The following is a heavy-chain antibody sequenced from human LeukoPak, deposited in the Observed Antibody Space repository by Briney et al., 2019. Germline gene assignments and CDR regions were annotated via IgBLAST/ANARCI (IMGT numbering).Heavy chain of an antibody. Sequence: PSQTLSLTCTVSGGSISSGGYYWSWIRQHPGKGLEWIGYIYYSGSTYYNPSLKSRVTISVDTSKNQFSLKLSSVTAADTAVYYCARDHLPGIAAEGGAFDIWGQGTMVTVSS. CDR1: GGSISSGGYY. V-gene: IGHV4-31*03. J-gene: IGHJ3*02. D-gene: IGHD6-13*01. CDR3: ARDHLPGIAAEGGAFDI. CDR2: IYYSGST.